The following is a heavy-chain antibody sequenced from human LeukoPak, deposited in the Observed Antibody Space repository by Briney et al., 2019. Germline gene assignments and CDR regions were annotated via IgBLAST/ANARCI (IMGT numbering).Heavy chain of an antibody. CDR2: INTDGSST. J-gene: IGHJ6*02. Sequence: GGSLRLSCAASGFTFSSYWMHWVRQAPGKGLVWVSRINTDGSSTSYADSVKGRFTISRDNAKNTLYLQMNSLRAEDTAVYYCARDLLGITMVRGVTGYYGMDVWGQGTTVTVSS. V-gene: IGHV3-74*01. CDR1: GFTFSSYW. CDR3: ARDLLGITMVRGVTGYYGMDV. D-gene: IGHD3-10*01.